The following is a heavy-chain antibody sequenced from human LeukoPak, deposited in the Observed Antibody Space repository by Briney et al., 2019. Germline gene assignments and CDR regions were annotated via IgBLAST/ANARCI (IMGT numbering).Heavy chain of an antibody. CDR1: GYSISSGFY. J-gene: IGHJ4*02. CDR2: IHHSGAT. D-gene: IGHD3-10*01. CDR3: ARVVPSGSGNYYSFDY. V-gene: IGHV4-38-2*02. Sequence: SETLSLTRTVSGYSISSGFYWGWIRQSPGKGLEWIGVIHHSGATYYTPSLKSRVTVSVDTSKNQFSLKLSSVTAADTAMYYCARVVPSGSGNYYSFDYWGQGTLVTVSS.